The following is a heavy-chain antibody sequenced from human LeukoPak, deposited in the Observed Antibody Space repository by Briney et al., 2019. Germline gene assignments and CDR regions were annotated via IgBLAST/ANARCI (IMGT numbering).Heavy chain of an antibody. Sequence: PGGSLRLSCAASRFTFNTYAMSWVRQAPGKGLEWVSGISGSGGRTYYADSVKGRFTISRDNSKNTLYLQMNSLRAEDTAVYYCAKDRGYYSTNFFDPWGQGTLVTVSS. J-gene: IGHJ5*02. CDR3: AKDRGYYSTNFFDP. CDR2: ISGSGGRT. D-gene: IGHD4-11*01. CDR1: RFTFNTYA. V-gene: IGHV3-23*01.